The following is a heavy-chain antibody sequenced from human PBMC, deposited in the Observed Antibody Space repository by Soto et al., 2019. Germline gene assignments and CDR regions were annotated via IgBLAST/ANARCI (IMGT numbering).Heavy chain of an antibody. V-gene: IGHV1-46*01. D-gene: IGHD2-15*01. CDR1: GYTFTSYY. J-gene: IGHJ4*02. CDR2: INPSGGST. Sequence: ASVKVSCKASGYTFTSYYMHWVRQAPGQGLEWMGIINPSGGSTSYAQKFQGRVTMTRDTSTSTVYMELSSLRSEDTAVYYCARGGSRIVVVVAATYYFDYWGQGTLVTVSS. CDR3: ARGGSRIVVVVAATYYFDY.